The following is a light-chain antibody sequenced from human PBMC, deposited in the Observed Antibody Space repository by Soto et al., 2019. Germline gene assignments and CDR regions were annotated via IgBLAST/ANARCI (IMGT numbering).Light chain of an antibody. CDR1: QDIGTS. CDR3: QHFYTHPPT. Sequence: AIRMTQSPSSFSASTGDRVTISCRASQDIGTSLAWYQQKPGKAPKLLISGASTLQIGVPSRFSGSGSGTDFTLTINYLPSEDFATYLCQHFYTHPPTFGQGTKVEF. V-gene: IGKV1-8*01. J-gene: IGKJ1*01. CDR2: GAS.